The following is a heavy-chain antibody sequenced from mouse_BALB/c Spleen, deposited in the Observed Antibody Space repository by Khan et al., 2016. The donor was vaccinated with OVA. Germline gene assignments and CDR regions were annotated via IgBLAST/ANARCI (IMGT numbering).Heavy chain of an antibody. J-gene: IGHJ3*01. CDR3: VRGSGNSPFAY. Sequence: QVQLQQSGAELVRPGVSVKISCKGSGYTFTDFAIHWVKQSHAKSLEWIGVISTYYGDADYNQKFKGKATMTVDKSSSTAFVELARLTPEDSANYYCVRGSGNSPFAYWGQGTLVTVSA. V-gene: IGHV1S137*01. CDR2: ISTYYGDA. D-gene: IGHD1-3*01. CDR1: GYTFTDFA.